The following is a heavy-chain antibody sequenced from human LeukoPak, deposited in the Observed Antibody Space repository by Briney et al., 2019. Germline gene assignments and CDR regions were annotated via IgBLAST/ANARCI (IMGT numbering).Heavy chain of an antibody. CDR1: GYTFTGYY. D-gene: IGHD6-19*01. Sequence: ASVKVSCKASGYTFTGYYMHWVRQAPGQGLEWMGWINPNSGGTNYAQKFQGWVTMTRDTSISTAYMELSRLRSDDTAVYYCARGPKVAGPYYFDYWGQGTLVTVSS. CDR3: ARGPKVAGPYYFDY. CDR2: INPNSGGT. J-gene: IGHJ4*02. V-gene: IGHV1-2*04.